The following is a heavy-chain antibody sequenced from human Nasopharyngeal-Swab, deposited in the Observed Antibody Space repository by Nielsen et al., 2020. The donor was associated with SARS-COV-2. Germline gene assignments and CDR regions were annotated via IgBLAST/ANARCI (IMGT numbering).Heavy chain of an antibody. CDR2: ISYDGSNK. V-gene: IGHV3-30-3*01. J-gene: IGHJ4*02. Sequence: WIRQPPGKGLEWVAVISYDGSNKYYADSVKGRFTISRDNSKNTLYLQMNSLRAEDTAVYYCARGALGIAGPGCGYWGQGTLVTVSS. CDR3: ARGALGIAGPGCGY. D-gene: IGHD6-13*01.